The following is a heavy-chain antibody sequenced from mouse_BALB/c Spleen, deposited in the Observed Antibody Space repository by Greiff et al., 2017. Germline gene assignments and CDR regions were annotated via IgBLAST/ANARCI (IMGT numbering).Heavy chain of an antibody. V-gene: IGHV5-6-5*01. CDR3: ARGDYRYDWFAY. J-gene: IGHJ3*01. CDR1: GFTFSSYA. CDR2: ISSGGST. Sequence: EVQGVESGGGLVKPGGSLKLSCAASGFTFSSYAMSWVRQTPEKRLEWVASISSGGSTYYPDSVKGRFTISRDNARNILYLQMSSLRSEDTAMYYCARGDYRYDWFAYWGQGTLVTVSA. D-gene: IGHD2-14*01.